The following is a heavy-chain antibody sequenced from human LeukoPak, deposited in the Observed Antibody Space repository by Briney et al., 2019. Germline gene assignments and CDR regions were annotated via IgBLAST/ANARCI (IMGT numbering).Heavy chain of an antibody. Sequence: ASVKVSCKVSGYTLTELSMHWVRQAPGKGLEWMGIINPSGGSTRYAQKFQGRVTMTRDTSTSTVYMELSSLRSEDTAVYYCARARLRCDNWGCSRDAFDIWGQGTMVTVSS. D-gene: IGHD7-27*01. V-gene: IGHV1-46*01. CDR3: ARARLRCDNWGCSRDAFDI. CDR2: INPSGGST. J-gene: IGHJ3*02. CDR1: GYTLTELS.